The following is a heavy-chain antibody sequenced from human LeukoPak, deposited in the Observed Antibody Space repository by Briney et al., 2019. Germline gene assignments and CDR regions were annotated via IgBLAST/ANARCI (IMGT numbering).Heavy chain of an antibody. CDR2: ISGSGSSI. D-gene: IGHD3-22*01. CDR1: GFTFSSYA. Sequence: PGGSLRLSCAASGFTFSSYAMNWVRQAPGKGLEWVSIISGSGSSIYYADSVKGRFTISRDNSKNTLYLQMNSLRAEDTAVYYCARDLSDYYDSSAYHGGNLDYWGQGTLVTVSS. CDR3: ARDLSDYYDSSAYHGGNLDY. J-gene: IGHJ4*02. V-gene: IGHV3-23*01.